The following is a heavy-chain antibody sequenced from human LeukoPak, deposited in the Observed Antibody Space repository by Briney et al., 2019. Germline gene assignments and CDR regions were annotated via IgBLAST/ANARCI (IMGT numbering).Heavy chain of an antibody. D-gene: IGHD3-22*01. V-gene: IGHV3-21*01. CDR3: ARDSVHGYYDSSGYSALFDY. Sequence: GGSLRLSCAASGFTFSSHWMHWVRQAPGKGLEWVSSISSSSSYIYYADSVKGRFTISRDNAKISLYLQMNSLRAEDTAVYYCARDSVHGYYDSSGYSALFDYWGQGALVTVSS. CDR2: ISSSSSYI. J-gene: IGHJ4*02. CDR1: GFTFSSHW.